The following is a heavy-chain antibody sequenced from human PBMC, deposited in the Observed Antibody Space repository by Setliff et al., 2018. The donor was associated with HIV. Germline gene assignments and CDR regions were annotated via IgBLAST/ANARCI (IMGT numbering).Heavy chain of an antibody. CDR3: VRQGHWYIPWYFDY. D-gene: IGHD1-20*01. V-gene: IGHV4-39*07. J-gene: IGHJ4*02. CDR1: GGSITYSSYY. Sequence: SETLSLTCTVSGGSITYSSYYWGWIRQPPGKGLEWIGSMDSSGNTYYSPSLRSRVTLSLDTSKNHISLHLSSVTAADTAVYYCVRQGHWYIPWYFDYWGQGALVTVPQ. CDR2: MDSSGNT.